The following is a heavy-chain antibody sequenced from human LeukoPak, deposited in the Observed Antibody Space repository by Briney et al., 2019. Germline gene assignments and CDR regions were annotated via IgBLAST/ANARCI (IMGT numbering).Heavy chain of an antibody. Sequence: SETLSLTCAVSGGSISSSNWWSWVRQPPGEGLEWIGEIYQSGSTNYTPSLKSRVTISVDKSKNQFSLKLSSVTVADTAVYYCARDKDYYGSGTYSDYYYYGMDVWGKGTTVTVSS. CDR1: GGSISSSNW. V-gene: IGHV4-4*02. CDR2: IYQSGST. D-gene: IGHD3-10*01. CDR3: ARDKDYYGSGTYSDYYYYGMDV. J-gene: IGHJ6*04.